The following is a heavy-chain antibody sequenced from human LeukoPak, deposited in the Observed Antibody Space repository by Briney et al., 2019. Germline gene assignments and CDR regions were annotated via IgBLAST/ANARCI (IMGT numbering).Heavy chain of an antibody. V-gene: IGHV7-4-1*02. Sequence: GASVKVSRKASGYTFTSYAMNWVRQAPGQGLEWMGWINTNTGNPTYAQGFTGRFVFSLDTSVSTAYLQISSLKAEDTAVYYCARHNYGSGKKNWFDPWGQGTLVTVST. CDR2: INTNTGNP. D-gene: IGHD3-10*01. CDR1: GYTFTSYA. J-gene: IGHJ5*02. CDR3: ARHNYGSGKKNWFDP.